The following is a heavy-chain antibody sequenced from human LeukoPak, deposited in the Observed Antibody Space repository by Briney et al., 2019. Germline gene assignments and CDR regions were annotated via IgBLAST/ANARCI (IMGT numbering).Heavy chain of an antibody. J-gene: IGHJ4*02. D-gene: IGHD3-10*01. CDR2: IDHTGIT. CDR3: ARASHGSGSYSFDY. CDR1: DDSITIYY. Sequence: SETLSLTCTVSDDSITIYYWSWIRQPPGKGLEWIGYIDHTGITNYNPSLNSRVTISRDTSKNHFSLELSSATAADTAVYYCARASHGSGSYSFDYWGQGTLVTVSS. V-gene: IGHV4-59*01.